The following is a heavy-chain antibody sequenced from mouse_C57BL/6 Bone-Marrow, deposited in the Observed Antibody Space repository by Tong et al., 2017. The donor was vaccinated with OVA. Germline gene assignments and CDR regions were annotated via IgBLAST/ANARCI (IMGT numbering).Heavy chain of an antibody. CDR2: INSDGGST. V-gene: IGHV5-2*01. CDR1: EYEFPSHD. J-gene: IGHJ2*01. CDR3: ASPGDYFDY. Sequence: EVQLQESGGGLVQPGESLKPSCESNEYEFPSHDMSWVRKTPEKRLELVAAINSDGGSTYYPDTMERRFIISRDNTKKTMSLQMSSRRSEDTALYYCASPGDYFDYWGQGTTLTVSS.